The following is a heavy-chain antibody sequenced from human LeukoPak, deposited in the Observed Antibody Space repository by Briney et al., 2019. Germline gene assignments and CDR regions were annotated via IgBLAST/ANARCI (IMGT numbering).Heavy chain of an antibody. V-gene: IGHV3-30-3*01. D-gene: IGHD5-12*01. CDR1: GFTLSRYA. CDR2: MSYDGSKT. J-gene: IGHJ4*02. CDR3: ARAEVATILYCFVY. Sequence: GGPLRLSCAASGFTLSRYAMHWVRKAPGKGLDWVATMSYDGSKTYYAESVKGRFTISRDTSKSTLSLQMNSLRVEDTAVYYCARAEVATILYCFVYWGQGTLVTVSS.